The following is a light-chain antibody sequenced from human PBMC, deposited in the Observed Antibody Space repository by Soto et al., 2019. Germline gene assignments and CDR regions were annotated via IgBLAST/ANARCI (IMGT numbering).Light chain of an antibody. J-gene: IGLJ2*01. CDR2: DVS. Sequence: QSALTQPASVSGSPGQSITISCTGTSSDVGAYNYVSWYQHHPGKAPKLMIYDVSNRPSGVSNRVSGSKSGNTASLTISGLQAEDEADYYCNSFTTSSTMVFGGGTNLTVL. V-gene: IGLV2-14*03. CDR3: NSFTTSSTMV. CDR1: SSDVGAYNY.